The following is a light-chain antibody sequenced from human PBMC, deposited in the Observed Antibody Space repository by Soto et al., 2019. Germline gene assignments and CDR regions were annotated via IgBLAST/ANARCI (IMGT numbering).Light chain of an antibody. CDR2: GAS. J-gene: IGKJ3*01. CDR3: QQYGRSPFT. V-gene: IGKV3-20*01. CDR1: QSVSSSY. Sequence: EIVLTQSPGTLSLSPGERATLSCRASQSVSSSYLAWYQQKPCQAPRLLIYGASSRATGIPGRFSGSGSGTDFNLTISRLEPEDFAVYYCQQYGRSPFTFGPGTKVDSK.